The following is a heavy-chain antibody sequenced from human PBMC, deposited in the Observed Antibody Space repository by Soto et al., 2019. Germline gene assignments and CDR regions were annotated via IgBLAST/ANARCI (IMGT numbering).Heavy chain of an antibody. V-gene: IGHV3-64*07. CDR2: LSSTGASI. CDR3: ARARIGASGTRYYVDY. J-gene: IGHJ4*02. D-gene: IGHD6-13*01. Sequence: EVQLAESGGGLVQPGGSLRLSCAASGFTFSNVAVHWVRQSPGKGPEFVLGLSSTGASIFYADSVKGRVTISKDNSKNTLNRQMGSLKPEDTAVYYCARARIGASGTRYYVDYGGGGTLVTVSS. CDR1: GFTFSNVA.